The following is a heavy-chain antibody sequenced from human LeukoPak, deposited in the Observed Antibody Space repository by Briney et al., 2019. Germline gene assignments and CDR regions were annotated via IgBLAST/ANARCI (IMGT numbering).Heavy chain of an antibody. CDR3: SRAYSTGWLGINDY. CDR2: IRNKANGGTA. V-gene: IGHV3-49*04. J-gene: IGHJ4*02. D-gene: IGHD6-19*01. Sequence: GGSLRLSCTASGFTFSDYAMTWVRQAPGKGLEWVGFIRNKANGGTADYAASVKGRFTISRDDSKTIAYLQMNSLKTEDTAVYFCSRAYSTGWLGINDYWDQGVLVTVSS. CDR1: GFTFSDYA.